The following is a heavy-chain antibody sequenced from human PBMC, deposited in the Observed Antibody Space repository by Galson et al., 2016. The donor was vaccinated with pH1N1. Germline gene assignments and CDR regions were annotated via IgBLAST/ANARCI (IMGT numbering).Heavy chain of an antibody. D-gene: IGHD4-17*01. J-gene: IGHJ4*02. CDR1: GFSLSTSGMC. CDR2: SGWDDHK. CDR3: ARLDYGDYSGYFEY. V-gene: IGHV2-70*01. Sequence: PAVVKPTQTLTLTCTFSGFSLSTSGMCVSCIRQPPGKALEWLALSGWDDHKYYSTSLKTRLTMSKDTSKNQVVLTMTNMDPVDTATYYCARLDYGDYSGYFEYWGQGTLVTVSS.